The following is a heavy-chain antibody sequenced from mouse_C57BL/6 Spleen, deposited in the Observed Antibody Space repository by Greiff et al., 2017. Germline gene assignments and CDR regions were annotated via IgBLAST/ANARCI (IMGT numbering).Heavy chain of an antibody. V-gene: IGHV1-64*01. CDR2: IHPNSGST. CDR1: GYTFTSYW. J-gene: IGHJ2*01. D-gene: IGHD1-3*01. Sequence: VQLQQPGAELVKPGASVKLSCKASGYTFTSYWMHWVKQRPGQGLEWIGMIHPNSGSTNYNEKFKSKATMTVDKSSSTAYMQLSSLTSEDSAVYYCARREYISFDYWGQGTTLTVSS. CDR3: ARREYISFDY.